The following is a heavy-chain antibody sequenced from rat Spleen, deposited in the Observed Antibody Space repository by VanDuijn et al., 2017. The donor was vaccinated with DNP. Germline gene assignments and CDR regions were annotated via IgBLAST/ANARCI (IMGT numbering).Heavy chain of an antibody. Sequence: QVQLKESGPGLVQPSQTLSLTCTVAGFSLTGYNVHWVRQPPGKGLEWVGVIWSGGTTDYNSALKSRLSISRDTSKSQVFLKMNSLQTEDTATYYCARSPETSYIYFPWAYWGQGTLVTVSS. CDR3: ARSPETSYIYFPWAY. CDR2: IWSGGTT. J-gene: IGHJ3*01. V-gene: IGHV2-41*01. CDR1: GFSLTGYN. D-gene: IGHD1-2*01.